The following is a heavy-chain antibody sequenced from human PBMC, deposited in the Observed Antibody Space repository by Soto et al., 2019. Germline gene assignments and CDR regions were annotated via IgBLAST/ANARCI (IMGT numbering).Heavy chain of an antibody. J-gene: IGHJ5*02. V-gene: IGHV7-4-1*01. CDR3: ARGPQMNYGYSP. CDR1: GYTLTNQA. Sequence: GPVKVTWKASGYTLTNQAMNWGRQAPGQGLEWMGWINTNTGNPTYAQGFTGRFVFSLDTSVSTAYLQICSLKAEDTAVYYCARGPQMNYGYSPWGQGTLVTVSS. D-gene: IGHD5-18*01. CDR2: INTNTGNP.